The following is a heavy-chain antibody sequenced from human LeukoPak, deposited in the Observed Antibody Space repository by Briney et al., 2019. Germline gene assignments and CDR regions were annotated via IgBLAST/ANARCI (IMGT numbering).Heavy chain of an antibody. CDR2: INHSGST. CDR1: GGSFSGYY. J-gene: IGHJ6*02. CDR3: ARGFGVVTIYYYYYYGMDV. V-gene: IGHV4-34*01. Sequence: SEALSLTCAVYGGSFSGYYWSWIRQLPGKGLEWIGEINHSGSTNYNPSLKSRVTISVDTSKNQFSLKLSSVTAADTAVYYCARGFGVVTIYYYYYYGMDVWGQGTTVTVSS. D-gene: IGHD3-3*01.